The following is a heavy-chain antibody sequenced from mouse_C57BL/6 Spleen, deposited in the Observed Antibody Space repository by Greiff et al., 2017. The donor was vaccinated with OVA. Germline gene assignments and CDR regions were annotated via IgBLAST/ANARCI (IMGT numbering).Heavy chain of an antibody. J-gene: IGHJ4*01. V-gene: IGHV2-2*01. CDR1: GFSLTSYG. D-gene: IGHD1-1*01. CDR3: ARKPLRNAMDY. CDR2: IWSGGST. Sequence: VTLVESGPGLVQPSQSLSITCTVSGFSLTSYGVHLVRPSPRTGLEWLGVIWSGGSTEYTSAFISRLSISKDNSKSQVFFKMDSLQADNTAIYYCARKPLRNAMDYWGQGASVTVDS.